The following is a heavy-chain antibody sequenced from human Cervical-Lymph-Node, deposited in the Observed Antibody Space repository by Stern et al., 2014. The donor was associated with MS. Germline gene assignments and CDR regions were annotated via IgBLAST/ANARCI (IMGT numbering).Heavy chain of an antibody. CDR1: GLTFSGHA. CDR3: ARGIEGWGSRSYYLYYFDL. V-gene: IGHV3-33*01. J-gene: IGHJ4*02. Sequence: VQLVESGGGVVHPGRSLRLSCEADGLTFSGHAMNWVRQAPGKGLELVAVIWPDGSNKYYADSVKGRFSISRDNSKNTVYLQMNSLRGEDTAIYYCARGIEGWGSRSYYLYYFDLWGQGALVTVSS. CDR2: IWPDGSNK. D-gene: IGHD3-10*01.